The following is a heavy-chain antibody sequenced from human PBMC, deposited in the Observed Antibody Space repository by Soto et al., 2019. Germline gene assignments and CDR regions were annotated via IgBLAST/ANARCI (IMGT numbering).Heavy chain of an antibody. CDR1: GDSVSSNSAA. CDR2: TYYRSKWYN. J-gene: IGHJ5*02. D-gene: IGHD5-12*01. CDR3: ARGRPYSGYDNNWFDP. Sequence: TCAISGDSVSSNSAAWNWIRQSPSRGLEWLGRTYYRSKWYNDYAVSVKSRITINPDTSKNQFSLQLNSVTPEDTAVYYCARGRPYSGYDNNWFDPWGQGTLVTVSS. V-gene: IGHV6-1*01.